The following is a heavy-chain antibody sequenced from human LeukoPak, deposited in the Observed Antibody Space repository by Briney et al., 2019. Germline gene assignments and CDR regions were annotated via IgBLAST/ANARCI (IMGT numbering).Heavy chain of an antibody. V-gene: IGHV4-30-2*01. Sequence: SQTLSLTCTVSGVSISSGGYYWSWIRQPPGKGLEWIGYIYHSGSTYYNPSLKSRVTISVDRSKNQFSLKLSSVTAADTAVYYCARDSSDLGSYYGYFDYWGQGTLVTVSS. CDR1: GVSISSGGYY. CDR2: IYHSGST. CDR3: ARDSSDLGSYYGYFDY. D-gene: IGHD1-26*01. J-gene: IGHJ4*02.